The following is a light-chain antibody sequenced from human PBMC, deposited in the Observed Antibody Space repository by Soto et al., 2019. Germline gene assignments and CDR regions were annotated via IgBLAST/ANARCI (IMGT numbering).Light chain of an antibody. J-gene: IGKJ1*01. V-gene: IGKV1-8*01. CDR1: QGFRNS. CDR3: QEYMSSSWT. CDR2: AAA. Sequence: AVQLTHSPSSLSAYAGDSVTITCHASQGFRNSLAWYQRKPGNAPKLLIYAAATLQSGVRSRFSGSGSGTDFTLTISGLQSDDFAIYYCQEYMSSSWTFGQGTKVDIK.